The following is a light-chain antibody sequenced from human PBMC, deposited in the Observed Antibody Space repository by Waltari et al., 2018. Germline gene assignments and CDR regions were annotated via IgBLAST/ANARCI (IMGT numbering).Light chain of an antibody. Sequence: EIVLTQFPGTLSLSPGERATLSCRASQSVSSGYLAWYQQKPGQAPRPLIYGASSRATSIPDRFSGSGSGTDFTLTISRLEPEDFAMFYCQQYGSSTGLTFGGGTKVEIK. CDR1: QSVSSGY. CDR2: GAS. V-gene: IGKV3-20*01. J-gene: IGKJ4*01. CDR3: QQYGSSTGLT.